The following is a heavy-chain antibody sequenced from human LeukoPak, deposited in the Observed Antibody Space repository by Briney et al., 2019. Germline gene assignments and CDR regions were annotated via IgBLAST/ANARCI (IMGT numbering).Heavy chain of an antibody. CDR2: IKQDGSEK. V-gene: IGHV3-7*01. CDR3: ARDTGGAGGWVFLEWLFDY. D-gene: IGHD3-3*01. J-gene: IGHJ4*02. CDR1: GFTFSSYW. Sequence: GGSLRLSCTASGFTFSSYWMSWVRQAPGKGLEWVANIKQDGSEKYYVDSVKGRFTISRDNAKNSLYLQMNSLRAEDTAVYYCARDTGGAGGWVFLEWLFDYWGQGTLVTVSS.